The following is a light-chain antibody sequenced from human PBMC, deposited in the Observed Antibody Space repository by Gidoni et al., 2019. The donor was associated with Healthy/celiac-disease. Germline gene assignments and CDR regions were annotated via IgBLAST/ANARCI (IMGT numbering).Light chain of an antibody. CDR1: QSLFYSPNNKNY. CDR2: WAT. Sequence: IVMTQSPASLPVSLGERATITCKSSQSLFYSPNNKNYLAWYQQKPRQPPKLLIYWATTRESGVTDRVSGSGSGTDFTITSSSLQAEDVAVYYCQQYYSTPETFGQGTKLDIK. J-gene: IGKJ2*01. CDR3: QQYYSTPET. V-gene: IGKV4-1*01.